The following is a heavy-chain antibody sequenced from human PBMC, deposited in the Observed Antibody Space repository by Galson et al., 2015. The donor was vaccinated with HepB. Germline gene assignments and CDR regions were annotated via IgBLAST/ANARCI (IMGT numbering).Heavy chain of an antibody. Sequence: SLRLSCAASGFTVSSNYMSWVRQAPGKGLEWVSIIFSGGSTYYAESVKGRFTISRDNSKNTLYLQMNSLRGEDTAVYYCARDYISAWLGYWGQGTLVTVSS. D-gene: IGHD6-25*01. J-gene: IGHJ4*02. CDR3: ARDYISAWLGY. V-gene: IGHV3-66*01. CDR1: GFTVSSNY. CDR2: IFSGGST.